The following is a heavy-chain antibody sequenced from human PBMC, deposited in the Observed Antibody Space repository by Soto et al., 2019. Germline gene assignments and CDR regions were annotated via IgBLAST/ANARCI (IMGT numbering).Heavy chain of an antibody. CDR1: GGSISSYY. J-gene: IGHJ3*02. Sequence: SETLSLTCTVSGGSISSYYWSWIRQPPGKGLEWIGYIYYSGSTNYNPSLKSRVTISVDTSKNQFSLKLSSVTAADTAVYYCARLSTYCSGGSCYSVAFDIWGQGTMVTVSS. CDR3: ARLSTYCSGGSCYSVAFDI. V-gene: IGHV4-59*08. CDR2: IYYSGST. D-gene: IGHD2-15*01.